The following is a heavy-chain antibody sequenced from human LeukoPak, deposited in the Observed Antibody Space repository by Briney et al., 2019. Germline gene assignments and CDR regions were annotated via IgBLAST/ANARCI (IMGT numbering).Heavy chain of an antibody. V-gene: IGHV3-23*01. CDR1: GFTFSSYA. D-gene: IGHD6-19*01. J-gene: IGHJ4*02. CDR3: AKWGPYSSGWYFSYFDY. CDR2: ISGSGGST. Sequence: GGSLRLSCAASGFTFSSYAMSWVRQAPGKGLEWVSAISGSGGSTYYADSVKGRFTISRDNSKNTLYLQMNSLRAEDTAVYYCAKWGPYSSGWYFSYFDYWGQGTLVTVSS.